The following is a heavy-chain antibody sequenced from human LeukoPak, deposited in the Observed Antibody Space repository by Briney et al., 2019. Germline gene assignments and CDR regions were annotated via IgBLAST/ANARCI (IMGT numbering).Heavy chain of an antibody. J-gene: IGHJ4*02. CDR2: IYYSGST. CDR1: GGSISSYY. V-gene: IGHV4-59*01. D-gene: IGHD4-17*01. Sequence: PSETLSLTCTVSGGSISSYYWSWIRQPPGKGLEWIGYIYYSGSTNYNPSLKSRVTISVDTSKNQFSLKLSSVTAADTAVYYCTTTTVTTWGWVDYWGQGTLVTVSS. CDR3: TTTTVTTWGWVDY.